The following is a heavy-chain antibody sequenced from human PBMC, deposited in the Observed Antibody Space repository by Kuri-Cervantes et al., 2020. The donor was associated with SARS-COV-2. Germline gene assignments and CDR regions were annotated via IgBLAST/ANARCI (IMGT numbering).Heavy chain of an antibody. Sequence: ASVKVSCKASGYTFSGYYIYWVRQAPGQGLEWMGWINPNSGGTNYAQKFQGWVTMTRDTSISTAYMELSRLRSDDTAVYYCATGMVRGVIQSYYYDMDVWGQGTTVTVSS. V-gene: IGHV1-2*04. CDR3: ATGMVRGVIQSYYYDMDV. D-gene: IGHD3-10*01. CDR1: GYTFSGYY. J-gene: IGHJ6*02. CDR2: INPNSGGT.